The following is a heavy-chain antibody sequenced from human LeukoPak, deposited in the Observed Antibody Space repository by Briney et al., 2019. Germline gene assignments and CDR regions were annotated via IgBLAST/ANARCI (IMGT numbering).Heavy chain of an antibody. CDR3: AKDSSGYLNY. V-gene: IGHV3-30*18. CDR1: GFTFSSYG. CDR2: ISYDGSNK. Sequence: GGSLRLSCAASGFTFSSYGMHWVRQAPGKGLEWVAVISYDGSNKYYADSVKGRFTVSRDNSKNTLYLQMNSLRAEDTAVYYCAKDSSGYLNYWGQGTLVTVSS. D-gene: IGHD3-22*01. J-gene: IGHJ4*02.